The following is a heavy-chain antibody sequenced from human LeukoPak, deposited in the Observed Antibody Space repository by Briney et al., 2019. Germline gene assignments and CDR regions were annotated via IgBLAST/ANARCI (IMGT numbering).Heavy chain of an antibody. J-gene: IGHJ4*02. V-gene: IGHV4-59*01. D-gene: IGHD3-9*01. CDR3: ARERYDILTGYHNFDY. CDR1: GGSISSYY. Sequence: SETLSLTCTVSGGSISSYYWSWIRQPPGKGLEWIGYIYYSGSTNYNPSLKSRVTISVDTSKNQFSLKLSSVTAADTAVYYCARERYDILTGYHNFDYWGQGILVTVSS. CDR2: IYYSGST.